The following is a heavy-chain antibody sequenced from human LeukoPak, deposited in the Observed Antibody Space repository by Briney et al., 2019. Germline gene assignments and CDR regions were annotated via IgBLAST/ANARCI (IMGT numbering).Heavy chain of an antibody. V-gene: IGHV3-30*18. J-gene: IGHJ1*01. CDR2: ISYDGSNK. CDR3: AKDPYYDMIAEYFQH. D-gene: IGHD3-22*01. CDR1: GFTFSSYG. Sequence: PGGSLRLSCAASGFTFSSYGMHWVRQAPGKGLEWVAVISYDGSNKYYADSVKGRFTISRDNSKNTLYLQMNSLGAEDTAVYYCAKDPYYDMIAEYFQHWGQGTLVTVSS.